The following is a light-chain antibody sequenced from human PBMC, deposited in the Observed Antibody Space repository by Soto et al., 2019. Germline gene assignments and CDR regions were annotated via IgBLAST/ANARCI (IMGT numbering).Light chain of an antibody. CDR3: QQRSNWIT. CDR1: QSVSSY. J-gene: IGKJ5*01. V-gene: IGKV3-11*01. Sequence: EILFTQSPATLSLSPGERATLSCRASQSVSSYLAWYQQKPGQAPRLLIYDASNRATGIPARLSGSGSGTDFTLPIRSLEPEDFAVYYCQQRSNWITFGQGTRLEIK. CDR2: DAS.